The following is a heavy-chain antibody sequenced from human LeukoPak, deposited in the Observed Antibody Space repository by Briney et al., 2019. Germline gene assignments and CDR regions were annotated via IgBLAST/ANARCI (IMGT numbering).Heavy chain of an antibody. CDR3: ATYCYGSGSYSFDY. CDR1: GGSISSSTYY. V-gene: IGHV4-39*07. D-gene: IGHD3-10*01. CDR2: IFYSGRT. Sequence: SETLSLTCTVSGGSISSSTYYWGWIRQPPGKGLEWIGSIFYSGRTYYNPSLKSRVTISVDTSKNQFSLKLSSVTAADTAVYHCATYCYGSGSYSFDYWGQGTLVTVSS. J-gene: IGHJ4*02.